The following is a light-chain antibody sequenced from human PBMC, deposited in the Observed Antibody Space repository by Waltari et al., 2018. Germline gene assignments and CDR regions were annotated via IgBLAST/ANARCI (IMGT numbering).Light chain of an antibody. CDR3: QQEYTIPLT. Sequence: DIQMTQAPSSLYASVGDRVTVTCRASHGLNKELSWYQQKPGKAPTLLIYAASTLQTGVSSRFSGSGSGTDFTRSISGLQPEDAATYYCQQEYTIPLTFGGGTNVEIK. CDR2: AAS. CDR1: HGLNKE. J-gene: IGKJ4*01. V-gene: IGKV1-27*01.